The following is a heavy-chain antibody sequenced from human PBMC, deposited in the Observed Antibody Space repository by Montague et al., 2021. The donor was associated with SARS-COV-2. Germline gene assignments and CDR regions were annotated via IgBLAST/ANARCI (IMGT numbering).Heavy chain of an antibody. CDR1: NGSFSSLY. J-gene: IGHJ6*03. D-gene: IGHD1-26*01. CDR3: ACGDENGSGYMDV. CDR2: ISHGGST. V-gene: IGHV4-34*01. Sequence: SETLSLTCAVSNGSFSSLYWNWIRQPPGKGLEWIGEISHGGSTXXXSSXRGRVTISVDTSKNQFSLNLRSVTAADTAVYYCACGDENGSGYMDVWGKGTTVTVSS.